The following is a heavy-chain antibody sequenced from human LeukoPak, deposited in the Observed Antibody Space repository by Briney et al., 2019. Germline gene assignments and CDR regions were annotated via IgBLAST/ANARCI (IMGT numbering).Heavy chain of an antibody. Sequence: ASVKVSCKASGYTFTGYYMHWVRQAPGQGLEWMGWMNPNSGNTGYAQKFQGRVTMTRNTSISTAYMELSSLRSEDTAVYYCARGVVIVPNYYYYMDVWGKGTTVTVSS. J-gene: IGHJ6*03. V-gene: IGHV1-8*02. CDR2: MNPNSGNT. CDR1: GYTFTGYY. CDR3: ARGVVIVPNYYYYMDV. D-gene: IGHD2-21*01.